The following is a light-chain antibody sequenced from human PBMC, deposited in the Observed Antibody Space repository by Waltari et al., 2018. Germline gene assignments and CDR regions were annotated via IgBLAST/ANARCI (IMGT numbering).Light chain of an antibody. Sequence: DIQMTQSPSTLSASVGDRVTTTCRASQRISSWLAWYQQKPGKAPKLLIYKATSIQSGAPSRFSGSGSGTEFTLTIDSLQPDDFASYYCQQYDSYPYTFGQGTKLEIK. V-gene: IGKV1-5*03. CDR1: QRISSW. J-gene: IGKJ2*01. CDR2: KAT. CDR3: QQYDSYPYT.